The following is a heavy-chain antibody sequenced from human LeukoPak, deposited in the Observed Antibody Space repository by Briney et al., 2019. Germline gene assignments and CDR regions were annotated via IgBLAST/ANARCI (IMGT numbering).Heavy chain of an antibody. CDR3: ARHKAAMVHRDDAFDI. V-gene: IGHV4-59*08. CDR1: GGSISSYY. J-gene: IGHJ3*02. D-gene: IGHD5-18*01. Sequence: SETLSLTCTVSGGSISSYYWSWIRQPPGKGLEWIGYIYYSGSTNYNPSLKSRVIISVDTSKNQFSLKLSSVTAADTAVYYCARHKAAMVHRDDAFDIWGQGTMVTVSS. CDR2: IYYSGST.